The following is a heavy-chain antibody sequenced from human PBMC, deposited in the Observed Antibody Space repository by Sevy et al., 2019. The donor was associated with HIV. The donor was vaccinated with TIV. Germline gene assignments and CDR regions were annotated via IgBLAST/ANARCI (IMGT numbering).Heavy chain of an antibody. Sequence: SETLSLTCTVSGGSISSGDYYWSWIRQPPEKGLEWIGYIYYSGSTYYNPSLKSRVTISVDTSKNQFSLKLSSVTAADTAVYYCARSKPPSKKYYYDSSGYYYAGGYFDYWGQGTLVTVSS. V-gene: IGHV4-30-4*01. D-gene: IGHD3-22*01. CDR1: GGSISSGDYY. J-gene: IGHJ4*02. CDR3: ARSKPPSKKYYYDSSGYYYAGGYFDY. CDR2: IYYSGST.